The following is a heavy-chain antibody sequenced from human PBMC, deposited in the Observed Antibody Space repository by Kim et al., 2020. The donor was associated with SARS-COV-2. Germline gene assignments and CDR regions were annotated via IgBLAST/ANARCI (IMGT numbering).Heavy chain of an antibody. CDR2: ILPIFGTA. CDR3: ARGTEGYYGSGSYYIYYDYGRDV. CDR1: GGTSSSYA. V-gene: IGHV1-69*13. J-gene: IGHJ6*02. Sequence: SVKVSCKASGGTSSSYAISWVRQAPGQGLEWMGGILPIFGTANYAQKFQGRVTITADESTSTAYMELSSLRSEDTAVYYCARGTEGYYGSGSYYIYYDYGRDVWGQGTTVTVSS. D-gene: IGHD3-10*01.